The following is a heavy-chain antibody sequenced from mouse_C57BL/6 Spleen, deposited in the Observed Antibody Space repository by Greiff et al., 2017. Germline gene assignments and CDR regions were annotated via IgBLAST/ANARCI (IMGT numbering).Heavy chain of an antibody. CDR3: ARGDYGNYAMDY. Sequence: EVQLQQSGPELVKPGDSVKISCKASGYSFTGYFMNWVMQSHGKSLEWIGRINPYNGDTFYNQKFKGKATLTVDKSSSTAHMELRRLTSEDSAVYYCARGDYGNYAMDYWGQGTSVTVSS. J-gene: IGHJ4*01. D-gene: IGHD2-1*01. CDR2: INPYNGDT. CDR1: GYSFTGYF. V-gene: IGHV1-20*01.